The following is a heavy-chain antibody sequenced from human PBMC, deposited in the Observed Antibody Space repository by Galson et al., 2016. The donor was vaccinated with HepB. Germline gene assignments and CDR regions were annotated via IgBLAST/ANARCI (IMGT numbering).Heavy chain of an antibody. CDR2: FDPEDGEA. J-gene: IGHJ5*02. Sequence: SMKVSCKVSGYTLTGLSIHWVRQAPGKGLEWMGGFDPEDGEAIYAQKFQDRLTMTGDTSTDTVYMELSRLRSDDTAVYYCATSLEDIVISVDVRSWGRGTLVTVSS. V-gene: IGHV1-24*01. CDR1: GYTLTGLS. CDR3: ATSLEDIVISVDVRS. D-gene: IGHD2-15*01.